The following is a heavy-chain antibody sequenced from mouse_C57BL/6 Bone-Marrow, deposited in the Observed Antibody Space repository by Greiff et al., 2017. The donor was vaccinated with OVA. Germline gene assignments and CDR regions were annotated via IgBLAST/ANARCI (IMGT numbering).Heavy chain of an antibody. J-gene: IGHJ2*01. D-gene: IGHD1-1*01. CDR2: ISSGGDYI. V-gene: IGHV5-9-1*02. CDR1: GFTFSSYA. CDR3: TRGYYGSSRDYLDY. Sequence: EVKLVESGEGLVKPGGSLKLSCAASGFTFSSYAMSWVRQTPEKRLEWVAYISSGGDYIYYADTVKGRFTISRDNARNTLYLQMSSLKSEDTAMYYCTRGYYGSSRDYLDYWGQGTTLTVSS.